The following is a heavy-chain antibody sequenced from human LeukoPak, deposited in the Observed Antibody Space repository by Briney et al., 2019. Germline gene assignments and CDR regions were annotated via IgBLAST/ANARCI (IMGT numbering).Heavy chain of an antibody. CDR3: ARDLYCSSTSCYRDYFDY. J-gene: IGHJ4*02. V-gene: IGHV1-8*01. CDR2: MNPNSGNT. CDR1: GYTFTSYD. D-gene: IGHD2-2*01. Sequence: ASVKVSCKASGYTFTSYDINWVRQATGQGLEWMGWMNPNSGNTGYSQKFQGRVTMTRNTSISTAYMELSSLRSEDTAVYYCARDLYCSSTSCYRDYFDYWGQGTLVTVSS.